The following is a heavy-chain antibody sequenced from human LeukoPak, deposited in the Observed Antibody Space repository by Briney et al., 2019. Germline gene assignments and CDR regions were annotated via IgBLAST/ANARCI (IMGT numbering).Heavy chain of an antibody. CDR3: AKSNGYGLIDI. J-gene: IGHJ3*02. V-gene: IGHV4-4*07. Sequence: SETLSLTCTVSGGSISGYYWSWIRQPAGKGLEWNGRIYTSGSTNYNPSLKSRVTISLDTSRNQFSLKLNSVTAADTAVYYCAKSNGYGLIDIWGQGTMVTVSS. CDR2: IYTSGST. CDR1: GGSISGYY. D-gene: IGHD3-22*01.